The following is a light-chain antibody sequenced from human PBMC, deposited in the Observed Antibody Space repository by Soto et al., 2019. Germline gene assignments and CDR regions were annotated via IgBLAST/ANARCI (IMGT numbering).Light chain of an antibody. CDR1: LEVSSN. J-gene: IGKJ5*01. CDR3: QQRSNWPPIT. Sequence: DIVMTQSPATLSVSPGETASLSCRANLEVSSNVVWYQHKPGQSPRVLVYGASIRATGVPDRFAGSGSGTEFVLTISSLEPEDFAVYYCQQRSNWPPITFGQGTRLEIK. V-gene: IGKV3-15*01. CDR2: GAS.